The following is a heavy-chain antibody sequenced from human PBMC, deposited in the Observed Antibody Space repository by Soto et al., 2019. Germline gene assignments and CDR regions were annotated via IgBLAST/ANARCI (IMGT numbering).Heavy chain of an antibody. CDR1: DYTFTSYG. J-gene: IGHJ4*02. CDR3: ARGLWELPIDY. CDR2: ISPYNDNT. Sequence: QVQLVQSGAEVKKPGASVKVSCKASDYTFTSYGINWVRQAPGQGLEWMGWISPYNDNTQYAQRLQGRVTLTTDTSTNTAYMELRSLRSDDTAVYYCARGLWELPIDYWGQGTLFTVSS. D-gene: IGHD1-26*01. V-gene: IGHV1-18*01.